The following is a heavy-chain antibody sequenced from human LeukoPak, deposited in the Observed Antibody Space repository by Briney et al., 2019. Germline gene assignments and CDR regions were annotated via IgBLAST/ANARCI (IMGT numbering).Heavy chain of an antibody. V-gene: IGHV3-23*01. CDR3: ANGLAASGNFLLRDYYYFIDV. D-gene: IGHD1-26*01. Sequence: GGSLRLSCAASGFTFSSYGMHWVRQAPGKGLEWVSTINGNGAATYYADSFKGRFLISRDDSKSTVYLRMNKLRVEDSGLYYCANGLAASGNFLLRDYYYFIDVWGKGTTVIVS. CDR1: GFTFSSYG. J-gene: IGHJ6*03. CDR2: INGNGAAT.